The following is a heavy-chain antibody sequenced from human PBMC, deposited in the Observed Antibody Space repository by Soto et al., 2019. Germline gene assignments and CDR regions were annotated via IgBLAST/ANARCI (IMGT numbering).Heavy chain of an antibody. CDR3: AVNYYDSSGYYDLDY. Sequence: GASVKVSCKASGYTFTGYYMHWVRQAPGQGLEWMGWINPNSGGTNYAQKFQGWVTMTRDTSISTAYMELSRLRSDDTAVYYCAVNYYDSSGYYDLDYWGQGTLVTVPS. D-gene: IGHD3-22*01. J-gene: IGHJ4*02. CDR1: GYTFTGYY. V-gene: IGHV1-2*04. CDR2: INPNSGGT.